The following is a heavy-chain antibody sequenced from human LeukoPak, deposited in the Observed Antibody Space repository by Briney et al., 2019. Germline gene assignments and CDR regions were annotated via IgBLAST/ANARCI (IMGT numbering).Heavy chain of an antibody. CDR1: GGSFSGYY. D-gene: IGHD2-15*01. V-gene: IGHV4-34*01. CDR2: INHSGST. Sequence: ETLSLTCAVYGGSFSGYYWSWIRQPPGKGLEWIGEINHSGSTNCNPSLKSRVTISVDTSKNQFSLKLSSVTAADTAVYYCARLSLRSGHKYDMDVWGQGTTVTVSS. CDR3: ARLSLRSGHKYDMDV. J-gene: IGHJ6*02.